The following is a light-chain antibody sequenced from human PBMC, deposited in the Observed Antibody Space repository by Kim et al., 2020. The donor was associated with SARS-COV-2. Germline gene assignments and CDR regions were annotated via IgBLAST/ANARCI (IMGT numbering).Light chain of an antibody. CDR1: DLGSKS. Sequence: APGKTARLTCGGDDLGSKSVHWYQQKPGQAPVLVIFYDSDRPSGIPERLSGSHSGNTATLTISRVEAGDEADYYCEVWDTGSDHWVFGGGTQLTVL. J-gene: IGLJ3*02. CDR3: EVWDTGSDHWV. CDR2: YDS. V-gene: IGLV3-21*04.